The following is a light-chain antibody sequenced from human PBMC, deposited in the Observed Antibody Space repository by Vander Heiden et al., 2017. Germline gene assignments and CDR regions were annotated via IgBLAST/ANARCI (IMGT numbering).Light chain of an antibody. Sequence: QSALTQPASVSGSPGQSITISCTGTSSDAGGYNYVSWYQQHPGKAPKVMIYDVSNRPSGVSNRFSGSKSGNTASLTISGLQAEDEADYYCSSYTRSSTVVFGGGTKLTVL. CDR2: DVS. J-gene: IGLJ2*01. V-gene: IGLV2-14*01. CDR1: SSDAGGYNY. CDR3: SSYTRSSTVV.